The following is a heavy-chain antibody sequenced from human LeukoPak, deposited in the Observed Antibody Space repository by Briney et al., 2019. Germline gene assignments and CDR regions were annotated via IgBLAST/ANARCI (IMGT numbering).Heavy chain of an antibody. V-gene: IGHV1-18*01. CDR3: ARASRYYDSSGYYPKPNLDY. J-gene: IGHJ4*02. CDR2: ISAYNGNT. CDR1: GYTFTSYG. D-gene: IGHD3-22*01. Sequence: ASVKVSCKAPGYTFTSYGISWVRQAPGQGLEWMGWISAYNGNTNYAQKLQGRVTMTTDTSTSTAYMELRSLRSDDTAVYYCARASRYYDSSGYYPKPNLDYWGQGTLVTVSS.